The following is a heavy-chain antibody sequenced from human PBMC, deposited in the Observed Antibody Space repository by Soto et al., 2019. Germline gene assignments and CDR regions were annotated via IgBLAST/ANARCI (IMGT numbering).Heavy chain of an antibody. CDR2: ISYDGSNK. J-gene: IGHJ6*02. Sequence: QVQLVESGGGVVQPGRSLRLSCAASGFTFSSYAMHWVRQAPGKGLEWVAVISYDGSNKYYADSVKGRFTISRDNSKNTLYLQMNSLRAEDTAVYYCAREVSSWYYYYYGMDVWGQGTTVTVSS. V-gene: IGHV3-30-3*01. D-gene: IGHD6-13*01. CDR3: AREVSSWYYYYYGMDV. CDR1: GFTFSSYA.